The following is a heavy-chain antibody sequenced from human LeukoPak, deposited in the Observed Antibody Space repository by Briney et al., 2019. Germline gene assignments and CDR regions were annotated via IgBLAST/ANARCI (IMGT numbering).Heavy chain of an antibody. V-gene: IGHV3-30-3*01. CDR2: ISLDGSTE. CDR3: MRNYMGWFDP. Sequence: GRSLRLSCVASGFSLSNFQMYWVRQAPGKGLEWVSIISLDGSTEFYADSVKGRFTISRDTASNTMHLEMNNLRIEDTAVYYCMRNYMGWFDPWGQGSLVTVSS. J-gene: IGHJ5*02. CDR1: GFSLSNFQ. D-gene: IGHD3-10*01.